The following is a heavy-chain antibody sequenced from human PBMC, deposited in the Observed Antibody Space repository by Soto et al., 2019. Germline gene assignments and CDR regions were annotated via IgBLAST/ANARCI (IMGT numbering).Heavy chain of an antibody. V-gene: IGHV2-5*02. J-gene: IGHJ4*02. D-gene: IGHD2-15*01. Sequence: QITLKESGPTLVKPTQTLTLTCTFSGFSLSTSGVGVGWIRQPPGKALEWLALIYWDDDKRYSPSLKSRPTITKDTSKNQVVLTMTNMDPVDTATYYCAHRPSYCSGGSCYSGFDYWGQGTLVTVSS. CDR2: IYWDDDK. CDR1: GFSLSTSGVG. CDR3: AHRPSYCSGGSCYSGFDY.